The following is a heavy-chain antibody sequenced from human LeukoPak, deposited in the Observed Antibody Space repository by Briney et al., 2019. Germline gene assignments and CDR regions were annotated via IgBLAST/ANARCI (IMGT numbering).Heavy chain of an antibody. CDR1: GHSISRDYY. V-gene: IGHV4-38-2*01. CDR2: IYHSGST. J-gene: IGHJ4*02. Sequence: SETLSLTCAVSGHSISRDYYWGWIRQPPGKGLEWIGSIYHSGSTSYNPSLKSRVTILVDTSKNQFSLKLSSVTAADTAVYYCARAYRTIDYWGQGTLVTVSS. CDR3: ARAYRTIDY. D-gene: IGHD1/OR15-1a*01.